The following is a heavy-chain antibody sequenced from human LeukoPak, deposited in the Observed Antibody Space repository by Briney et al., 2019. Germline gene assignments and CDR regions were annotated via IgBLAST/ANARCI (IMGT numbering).Heavy chain of an antibody. J-gene: IGHJ6*03. CDR2: IYNSGST. V-gene: IGHV4-59*01. D-gene: IGHD5/OR15-5a*01. Sequence: SETLSLTCTVSGASISSYWWTWIRQPPGKGLEWLGYIYNSGSTRYNPSLKGRVTISVDTSKNQFSLNLTSVTAADTAVYYCAREKDSIVSTARMDVWGRGTTVTVSS. CDR3: AREKDSIVSTARMDV. CDR1: GASISSYW.